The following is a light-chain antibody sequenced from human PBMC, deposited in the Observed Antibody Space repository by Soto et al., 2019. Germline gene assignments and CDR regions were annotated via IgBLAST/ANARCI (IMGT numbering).Light chain of an antibody. V-gene: IGLV1-44*01. CDR3: AAWADSLGAYV. CDR2: TNT. CDR1: NSNMGTNT. Sequence: QSCLTQPHSASATPGQRVTVSWSGSNSNMGTNTVNWYQQHPGTAPRLLIYTNTQRPSGVPQRFSGSKTGTSASLAIGGLQSEDGADYYCAAWADSLGAYVFGTGTKVTVL. J-gene: IGLJ1*01.